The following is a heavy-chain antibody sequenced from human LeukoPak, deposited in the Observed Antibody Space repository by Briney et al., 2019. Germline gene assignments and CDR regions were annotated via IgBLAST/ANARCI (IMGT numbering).Heavy chain of an antibody. J-gene: IGHJ6*03. CDR2: VFHSGNT. Sequence: SETLSLTCIVSGGSISSSLYHWGWLRQPPGKGLEWIGNVFHSGNTYSSPSLQSRVAFSVDTSKNQFSLKLTSVTATDTAVYYCARQIVGTSWNYYYSYIDVWGKGTSVSVSS. D-gene: IGHD1-1*01. CDR1: GGSISSSLYH. V-gene: IGHV4-39*01. CDR3: ARQIVGTSWNYYYSYIDV.